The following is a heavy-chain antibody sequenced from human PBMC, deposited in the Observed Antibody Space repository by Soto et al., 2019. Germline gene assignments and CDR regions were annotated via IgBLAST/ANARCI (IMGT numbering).Heavy chain of an antibody. J-gene: IGHJ4*02. V-gene: IGHV3-30*18. CDR3: AKAHYYDSNVVSY. D-gene: IGHD3-22*01. CDR2: ISYDGSNK. CDR1: GFTFSSYG. Sequence: GGSLRLSCAASGFTFSSYGMHWVRQAPGKGLEWVAVISYDGSNKYYADSVKGRFTISRDNSKNTLYLQMNSLRAEDTAVYYCAKAHYYDSNVVSYWGQGTLVTVSS.